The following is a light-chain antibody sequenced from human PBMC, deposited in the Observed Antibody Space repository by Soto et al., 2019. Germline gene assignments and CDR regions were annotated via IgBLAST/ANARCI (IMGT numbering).Light chain of an antibody. Sequence: EIVLTQSPATLSLSPGERASLSCRASQSINTYLAWYQQKPGQAPRRLIYDASNRATGIPARFSGSGSGADFTLTISSLEPEDSAVYYCQYRNEWPPGATFGGGTKVEIK. CDR2: DAS. V-gene: IGKV3-11*01. CDR1: QSINTY. J-gene: IGKJ4*01. CDR3: QYRNEWPPGAT.